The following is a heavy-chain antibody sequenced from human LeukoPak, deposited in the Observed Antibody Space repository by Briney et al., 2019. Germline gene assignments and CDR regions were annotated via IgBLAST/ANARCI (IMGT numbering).Heavy chain of an antibody. Sequence: GGSLRLSCAASGFIFSDYYMSWIRQAPGKGLEYISYISSSGKTMSYADSVNGRFTISRDNAKNSLYLQMNSLKAEDTAVYYCVRDRGIETGCYFDFWGQGILVSVSS. J-gene: IGHJ4*02. CDR1: GFIFSDYY. V-gene: IGHV3-11*01. CDR3: VRDRGIETGCYFDF. D-gene: IGHD3-9*01. CDR2: ISSSGKTM.